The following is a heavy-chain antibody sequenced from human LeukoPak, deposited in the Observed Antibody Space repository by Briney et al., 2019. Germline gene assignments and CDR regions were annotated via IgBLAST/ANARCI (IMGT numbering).Heavy chain of an antibody. Sequence: NPSETLSLTCTVSGGSISSGGYYWSWIRQHPGKGLEWIGYIYYSGNTYYNPSLKSRLTISVDTSKNQFSLKLSSVTAADTAVYYCARVRWAVTPRWVDPWGQGTLVTVSS. D-gene: IGHD4-11*01. V-gene: IGHV4-31*03. CDR3: ARVRWAVTPRWVDP. CDR2: IYYSGNT. J-gene: IGHJ5*02. CDR1: GGSISSGGYY.